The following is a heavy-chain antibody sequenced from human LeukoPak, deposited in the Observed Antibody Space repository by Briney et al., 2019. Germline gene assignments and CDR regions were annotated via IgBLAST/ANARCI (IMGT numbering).Heavy chain of an antibody. V-gene: IGHV1-2*02. D-gene: IGHD3-22*01. J-gene: IGHJ4*02. CDR2: INPNSGGT. CDR1: GYTFTGYY. Sequence: ASVKVSCKASGYTFTGYYMHWVRQAPGQGLEWMGWINPNSGGTNYAQKFQGRVTMTRDTSISTAYMELSRLRSDDTAVYYCVRDRAPYYYDSSAYYFDYWGQGTLVTVSS. CDR3: VRDRAPYYYDSSAYYFDY.